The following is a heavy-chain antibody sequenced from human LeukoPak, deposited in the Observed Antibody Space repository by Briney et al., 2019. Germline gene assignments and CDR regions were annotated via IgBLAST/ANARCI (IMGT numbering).Heavy chain of an antibody. CDR2: IYYSGST. Sequence: SETLSLTCTVSGGSISSYYWSWIRQPPGKGLEWIGYIYYSGSTNYNPSLKSRVTISVETSKNQFSLKLSSVTAADTAVYYCARGDGDYDYYYYYGMDVWGKGTTVTVSS. CDR3: ARGDGDYDYYYYYGMDV. J-gene: IGHJ6*04. CDR1: GGSISSYY. V-gene: IGHV4-59*01. D-gene: IGHD4-17*01.